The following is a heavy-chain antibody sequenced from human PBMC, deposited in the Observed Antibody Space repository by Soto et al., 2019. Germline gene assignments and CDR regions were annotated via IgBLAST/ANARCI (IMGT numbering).Heavy chain of an antibody. V-gene: IGHV5-51*01. CDR2: IYPGDSDT. Sequence: PGESLKISCQGSGYSFANYWIAWVRQMPGKGLEWVGVIYPGDSDTRYSPSFRGQVTISADKSISHVYLQWSSLKASDTAMYYCARKRLRQYDYGMDVWGQGTTVTVSS. J-gene: IGHJ6*02. CDR1: GYSFANYW. CDR3: ARKRLRQYDYGMDV. D-gene: IGHD6-25*01.